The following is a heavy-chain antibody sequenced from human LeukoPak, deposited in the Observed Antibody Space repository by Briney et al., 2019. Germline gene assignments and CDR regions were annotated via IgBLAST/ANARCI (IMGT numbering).Heavy chain of an antibody. CDR1: GYTFTSYD. CDR3: ARCYDILTGFAWFDP. Sequence: ASVKVSCKASGYTFTSYDINWVRQAPGQGLEWMGWINTNTGNPTYAQGFTGRFVFSLDTSVSTAYLQISSLKAEDTAVYYCARCYDILTGFAWFDPWGQGTLVTVSS. CDR2: INTNTGNP. J-gene: IGHJ5*02. V-gene: IGHV7-4-1*02. D-gene: IGHD3-9*01.